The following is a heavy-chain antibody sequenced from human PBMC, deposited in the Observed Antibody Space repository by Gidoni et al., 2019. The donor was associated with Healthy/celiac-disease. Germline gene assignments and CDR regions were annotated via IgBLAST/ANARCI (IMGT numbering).Heavy chain of an antibody. J-gene: IGHJ6*02. CDR3: ARALHPQVMVRGVIDPYYSYGMDV. D-gene: IGHD3-10*01. CDR1: GGPISSYY. V-gene: IGHV4-4*07. Sequence: QVQLQEAGPGLVKPSETLSLTCTGSGGPISSYYWSWIRQPAGKGLEWIGRIYTSGSTNYNPSLTRRVTMSVDTSKNQFSLTLSSVTAADTAVYSCARALHPQVMVRGVIDPYYSYGMDVWGQGTTVTVSS. CDR2: IYTSGST.